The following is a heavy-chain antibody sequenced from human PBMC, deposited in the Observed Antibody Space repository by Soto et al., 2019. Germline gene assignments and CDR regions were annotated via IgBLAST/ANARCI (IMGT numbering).Heavy chain of an antibody. CDR3: AKEEFHCTGTTCHDAFDV. CDR1: GFTFSRYA. J-gene: IGHJ3*01. V-gene: IGHV3-23*01. Sequence: QPGGSLRLSCAASGFTFSRYAMNWVRQAPGKGLEWISTISASDGTTYYADSVKGRFTISRDNSKNMVYLQMNSLRGEDTALYYCAKEEFHCTGTTCHDAFDVWGQGTMVTVSS. D-gene: IGHD2-2*01. CDR2: ISASDGTT.